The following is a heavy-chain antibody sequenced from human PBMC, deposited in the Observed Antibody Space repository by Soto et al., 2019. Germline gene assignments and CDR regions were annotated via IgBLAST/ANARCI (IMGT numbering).Heavy chain of an antibody. V-gene: IGHV1-69*13. CDR1: GGTFSSYA. Sequence: ASVKVSCKASGGTFSSYAISWVRQAPGQGLEWMGGIIPIFGTANYAQKFQGRVTITADESTSTAYMERSSLRSEDTAVYYCARDPAEQQLILNPTSVYYYGMDVWGQGTTVTVSS. CDR3: ARDPAEQQLILNPTSVYYYGMDV. D-gene: IGHD6-13*01. J-gene: IGHJ6*02. CDR2: IIPIFGTA.